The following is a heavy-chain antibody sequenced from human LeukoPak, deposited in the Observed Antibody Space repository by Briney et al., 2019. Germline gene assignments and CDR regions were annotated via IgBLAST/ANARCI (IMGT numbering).Heavy chain of an antibody. J-gene: IGHJ4*02. V-gene: IGHV4-59*01. CDR2: IYDSGST. Sequence: SETLSLTCTVSGDSISNYYWSWIRQPPGKGLEWIGYIYDSGSTNYNPSLKSRVTISVDTSKNQFSLKLSSVTAADTAVYYCARRYGSGSSGTFDYWGQGTLVTVSS. CDR1: GDSISNYY. D-gene: IGHD3-10*01. CDR3: ARRYGSGSSGTFDY.